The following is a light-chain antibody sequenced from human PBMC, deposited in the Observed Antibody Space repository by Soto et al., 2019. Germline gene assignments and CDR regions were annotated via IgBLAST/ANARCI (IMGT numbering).Light chain of an antibody. V-gene: IGKV3-20*01. J-gene: IGKJ5*01. CDR1: QSVSSSY. CDR2: GAS. CDR3: QQYAGSPWT. Sequence: EIVMTQSPATLSVSPGERATLSCRASQSVSSSYLAWYQQKPGQAPRLLIYGASSRATGIPDRFSGSGSGTDFTLTISRLEPEDFAVYYCQQYAGSPWTFGQGTRLEIK.